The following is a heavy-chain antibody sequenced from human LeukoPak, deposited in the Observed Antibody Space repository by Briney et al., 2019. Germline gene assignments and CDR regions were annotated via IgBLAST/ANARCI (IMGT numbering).Heavy chain of an antibody. CDR3: ARAPSEIGGYYPEYFRH. CDR2: IKSDGST. V-gene: IGHV3-74*01. D-gene: IGHD3-22*01. J-gene: IGHJ1*01. CDR1: GFTFSSYW. Sequence: GGSLRLSCAASGFTFSSYWMHWVRQAPGKGLVWVSRIKSDGSTRYADSVKGRFSISRDNAKNTVSLQMNSLRAEDTGVYYCARAPSEIGGYYPEYFRHWGQGTLVTVSP.